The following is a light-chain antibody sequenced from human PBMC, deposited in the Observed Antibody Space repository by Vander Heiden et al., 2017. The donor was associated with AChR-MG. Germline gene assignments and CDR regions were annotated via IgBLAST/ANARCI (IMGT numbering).Light chain of an antibody. CDR2: EVS. CDR3: CSYAGSRV. V-gene: IGLV2-23*02. J-gene: IGLJ3*02. Sequence: QSPLTQPAPVCRSPGQTITSSCTVTSSDVGSYNLVSWYQQHPGKAPKLMIYEVSKRPSGVSNRFSGSKSGNTASLTISGLQAEDEADYYCCSYAGSRVFGGGTKLTVL. CDR1: SSDVGSYNL.